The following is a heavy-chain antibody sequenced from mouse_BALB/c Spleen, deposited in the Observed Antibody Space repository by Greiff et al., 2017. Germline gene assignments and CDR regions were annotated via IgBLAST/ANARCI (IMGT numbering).Heavy chain of an antibody. CDR2: IRNKANGYTT. V-gene: IGHV7-3*02. CDR1: GFTFTDYY. J-gene: IGHJ3*01. D-gene: IGHD1-2*01. CDR3: AREGDTTASFAY. Sequence: EVQGVESGGGLVQPGGSLRLSCATSGFTFTDYYMSWVRQPPGKALEWLGFIRNKANGYTTEYSASVKGRFTISRDNSQSILYLQMNTLRAEDSATYYCAREGDTTASFAYWGQGTLVTVSA.